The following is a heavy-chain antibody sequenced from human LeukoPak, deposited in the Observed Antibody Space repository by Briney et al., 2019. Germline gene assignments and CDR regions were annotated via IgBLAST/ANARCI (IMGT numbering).Heavy chain of an antibody. Sequence: GGSLRLSCAASGFSVSSNYLSWVRQAPGKGLEWVSVMYSGGSTFYADSVKGRFTISRDNSKNTLNLQMNSLRAEDTAIYYCALHINGDYESRFDPWGQGTLVTVSS. CDR3: ALHINGDYESRFDP. CDR1: GFSVSSNY. CDR2: MYSGGST. J-gene: IGHJ5*02. D-gene: IGHD4-17*01. V-gene: IGHV3-53*01.